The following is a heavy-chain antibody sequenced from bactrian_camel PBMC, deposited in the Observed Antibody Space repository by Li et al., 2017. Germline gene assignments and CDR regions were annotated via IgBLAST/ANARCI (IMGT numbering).Heavy chain of an antibody. CDR1: GYTNNRNC. V-gene: IGHV3S1*01. D-gene: IGHD1*01. Sequence: HVQLVESGGGSVQAGGSLRLTCAASGYTNNRNCMAWFRQAPGKEREGVARIATGSGNTYYADSVKGRFTISQDSARITAYLQMASLNAEDTAMYYCVPVALEGRDGLVSCARWSQGTQVTGS. J-gene: IGHJ4*01. CDR2: IATGSGNT.